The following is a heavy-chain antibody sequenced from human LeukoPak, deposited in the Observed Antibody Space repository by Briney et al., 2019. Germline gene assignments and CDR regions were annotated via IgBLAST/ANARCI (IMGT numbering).Heavy chain of an antibody. CDR2: ISSRSTYI. Sequence: PGGSLRLSCAASRFTFSTYSMNWVRQAPGKGLEWVSSISSRSTYIYYADSVKGRFTISRDNAKNSLYLQMNSLRAEDTAVYYCARFPYGWGRIVPFDYWGQGTLVTVSS. CDR3: ARFPYGWGRIVPFDY. CDR1: RFTFSTYS. D-gene: IGHD3-10*01. J-gene: IGHJ4*02. V-gene: IGHV3-21*01.